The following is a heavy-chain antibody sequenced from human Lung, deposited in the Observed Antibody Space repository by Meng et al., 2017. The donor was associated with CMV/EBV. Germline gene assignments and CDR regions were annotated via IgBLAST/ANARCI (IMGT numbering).Heavy chain of an antibody. CDR3: AKSSDNGWSS. CDR2: VNPISDDT. J-gene: IGHJ4*01. CDR1: GYSFSGFY. V-gene: IGHV1-2*06. Sequence: VQLVQSGAEVKRPGASVKISCQASGYSFSGFYLNWARQAPGHGLEWLGRVNPISDDTHLAQKFEGRITVTRGATINTAFMELTILRPDDTAVYYCAKSSDNGWSSWGPGTLVTVSS. D-gene: IGHD6-19*01.